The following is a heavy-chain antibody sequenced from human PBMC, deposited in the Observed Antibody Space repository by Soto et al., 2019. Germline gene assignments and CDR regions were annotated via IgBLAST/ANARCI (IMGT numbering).Heavy chain of an antibody. Sequence: ASVKVSCKASGYTFTGYYMHWVRQAPGQGLEWMGWINPNSGGTNYAQKFQGRVTMTRDTSISTAYMELSRLRSDDTAVYYCAFRGYSYGYWFDPWGQGTPVTVSS. D-gene: IGHD5-18*01. CDR3: AFRGYSYGYWFDP. CDR2: INPNSGGT. CDR1: GYTFTGYY. J-gene: IGHJ5*02. V-gene: IGHV1-2*02.